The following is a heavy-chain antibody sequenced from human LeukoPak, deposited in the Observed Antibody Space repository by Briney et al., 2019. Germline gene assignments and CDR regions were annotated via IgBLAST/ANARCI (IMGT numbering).Heavy chain of an antibody. CDR3: ARAVGKLPSY. CDR2: IYHSGST. V-gene: IGHV4-30-2*01. CDR1: GGSISSGGYY. D-gene: IGHD1-26*01. Sequence: PSQTLSLTCTVSGGSISSGGYYWSWIRQPPGKGLEWIGYIYHSGSTYYNPSLKSRVTISVDRSKNQFSLKLSSVTAADTAVYYCARAVGKLPSYWGQGTLVTVSS. J-gene: IGHJ4*02.